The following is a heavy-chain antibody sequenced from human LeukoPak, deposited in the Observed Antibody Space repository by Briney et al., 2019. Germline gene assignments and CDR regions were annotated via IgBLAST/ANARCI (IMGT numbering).Heavy chain of an antibody. CDR1: GGSFSGYY. D-gene: IGHD2-2*01. Sequence: SETLSLTCAVYGGSFSGYYWSWIRQPPGKGLEWIGEINHSGSTNYNPSLKSRVTISVDTSKNQFSLKLSSVTAADTAVYYCASGYCSSTSCPLDYWGQGTLVTVSS. J-gene: IGHJ4*02. V-gene: IGHV4-34*01. CDR3: ASGYCSSTSCPLDY. CDR2: INHSGST.